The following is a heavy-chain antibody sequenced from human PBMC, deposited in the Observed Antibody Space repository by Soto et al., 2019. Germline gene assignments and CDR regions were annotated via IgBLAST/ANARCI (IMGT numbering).Heavy chain of an antibody. V-gene: IGHV3-30-3*01. D-gene: IGHD2-2*01. J-gene: IGHJ6*02. CDR1: GFTFSSYA. Sequence: QVQLVESGGGVVQPGRSLRLSCAASGFTFSSYAMHWVRQAPGKGLEWVAVISYDGSNKYYADSAKGRFTISRDNSKNTLYLQMNSLRAEDTAVYYCARDQGVPAAITGEYYGMDVWGQGTTVTVSS. CDR2: ISYDGSNK. CDR3: ARDQGVPAAITGEYYGMDV.